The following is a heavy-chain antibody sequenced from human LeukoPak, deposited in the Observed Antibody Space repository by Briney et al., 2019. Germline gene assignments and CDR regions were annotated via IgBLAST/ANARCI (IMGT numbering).Heavy chain of an antibody. Sequence: SETVSLTCAVYGGFFSGYYWSWMRQPRGKGLEGIGEINHRWSTNYNPSLKSRVPISVDTSKNQFSLKLSSVTAADTAVYYCARAVRGYSGSKYYFDYWGQGTLVTVSS. CDR1: GGFFSGYY. V-gene: IGHV4-34*01. CDR3: ARAVRGYSGSKYYFDY. CDR2: INHRWST. J-gene: IGHJ4*02. D-gene: IGHD5-12*01.